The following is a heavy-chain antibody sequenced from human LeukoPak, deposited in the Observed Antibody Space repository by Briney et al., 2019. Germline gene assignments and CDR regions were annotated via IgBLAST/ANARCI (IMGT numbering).Heavy chain of an antibody. CDR2: FDPEDGET. V-gene: IGHV1-24*01. CDR3: ARGSGSPDAFDI. Sequence: GASVKVSCKVSGYTLTELSMHWVRQAPGKGLEWMGGFDPEDGETIYAQKFQGRVTMTEDTSTDTAYMELSSLRSDDTAVYYCARGSGSPDAFDIWGQGTMVTVSS. D-gene: IGHD3-16*01. CDR1: GYTLTELS. J-gene: IGHJ3*02.